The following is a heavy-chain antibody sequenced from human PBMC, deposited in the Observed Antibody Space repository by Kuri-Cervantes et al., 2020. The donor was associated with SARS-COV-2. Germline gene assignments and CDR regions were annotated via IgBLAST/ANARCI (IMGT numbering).Heavy chain of an antibody. V-gene: IGHV4-59*01. CDR1: GGSISSYY. D-gene: IGHD3-22*01. CDR2: IHYSGTT. CDR3: ARGSYDRSGYYFEDY. Sequence: SETLSLTWTLSGGSISSYYWSWIRQPPGRGLGWMGYIHYSGTTTYSPSLKSRLIISVDTPKNQFSLKVTSVTAADTAVYYCARGSYDRSGYYFEDYWGQGTLVTVSS. J-gene: IGHJ4*02.